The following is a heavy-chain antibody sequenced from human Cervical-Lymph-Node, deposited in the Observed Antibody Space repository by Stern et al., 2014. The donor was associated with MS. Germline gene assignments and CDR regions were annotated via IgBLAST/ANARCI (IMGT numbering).Heavy chain of an antibody. CDR2: IYPDDSDT. Sequence: VQLVQSGAEVKKPGESLKISCKASGYPFTTYWIGWVRQMPGKGLEWMGIIYPDDSDTGYSPSFQGQVTFSVDKSISTAYLQWSPLKASDTAIYYCARAGYSYGYEAGMDVWGQGTTVTVSS. CDR1: GYPFTTYW. V-gene: IGHV5-51*03. J-gene: IGHJ6*02. D-gene: IGHD5-18*01. CDR3: ARAGYSYGYEAGMDV.